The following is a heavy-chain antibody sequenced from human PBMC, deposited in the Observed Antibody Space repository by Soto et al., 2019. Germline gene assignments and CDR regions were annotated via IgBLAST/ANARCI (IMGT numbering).Heavy chain of an antibody. J-gene: IGHJ4*02. CDR1: ADSISTYY. CDR3: ARGRFDYIWGSPAPYLDY. D-gene: IGHD3-16*01. V-gene: IGHV4-59*01. Sequence: LSLACTISADSISTYYWTWIRQPPVKGLEWIGYIYNSASTKYNPSLKSRVTISVDTSKNQFSLKLSSVTAADTAVFYCARGRFDYIWGSPAPYLDYWGQGALVTVSS. CDR2: IYNSAST.